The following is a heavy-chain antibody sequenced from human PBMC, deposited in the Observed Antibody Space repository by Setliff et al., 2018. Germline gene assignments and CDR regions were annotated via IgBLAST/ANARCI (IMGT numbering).Heavy chain of an antibody. D-gene: IGHD3-22*01. Sequence: TLSLTCAAYGGPFSDYYWTWIRQPPGKGLEWIGYIYYSGSTYYNPSLKSRVTISVDTSKNQFSLKLSSVTAADTAVYYCARARPTRYYYDSSGYGRWNWFDPWGQGTLVTVSS. CDR2: IYYSGST. V-gene: IGHV4-34*09. CDR1: GGPFSDYY. J-gene: IGHJ5*02. CDR3: ARARPTRYYYDSSGYGRWNWFDP.